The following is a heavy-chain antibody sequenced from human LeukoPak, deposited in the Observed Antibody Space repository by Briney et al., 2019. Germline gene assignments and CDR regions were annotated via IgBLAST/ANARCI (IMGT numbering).Heavy chain of an antibody. V-gene: IGHV3-11*04. J-gene: IGHJ3*02. CDR1: GFTFSDYY. CDR3: AKATVAGRGAFDI. D-gene: IGHD6-19*01. Sequence: GGSLRLSCAASGFTFSDYYLSWIRQAPGKGLEWVSYISTSNSTIYYADSVKGRFTISRDNAKNSLYLQMNSLRAEDTALYYCAKATVAGRGAFDIWGQGTMVTVSS. CDR2: ISTSNSTI.